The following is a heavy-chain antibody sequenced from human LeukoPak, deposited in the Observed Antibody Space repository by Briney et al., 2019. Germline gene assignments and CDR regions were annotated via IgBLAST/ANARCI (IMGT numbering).Heavy chain of an antibody. J-gene: IGHJ3*02. D-gene: IGHD6-13*01. CDR1: GFTFSSYG. CDR3: AKGADSIAAASDAFDI. Sequence: GGSLRLSCAASGFTFSSYGMHWVRQAPGKGLEWVAVISYDGSNKYYADSVKGRFTISRDNSKNTLYLQMNSLRAEDTAVYYCAKGADSIAAASDAFDIWGQGTMVTVSS. V-gene: IGHV3-30*18. CDR2: ISYDGSNK.